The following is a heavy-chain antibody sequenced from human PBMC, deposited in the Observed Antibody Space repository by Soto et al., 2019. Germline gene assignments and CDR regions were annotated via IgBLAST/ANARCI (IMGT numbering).Heavy chain of an antibody. Sequence: QVQLVESGGGVVQPGRSLRLSCAASGFTFSSYGMHWVRQAPGKGLEWVAVIWCDGSNKYYADSVKGRFTISRDNSKNTLYLQMNSLRAEDTAVYYCARDRRTEHQLQLDYYYYYGMDVWGQGTTVTVSS. CDR3: ARDRRTEHQLQLDYYYYYGMDV. CDR2: IWCDGSNK. CDR1: GFTFSSYG. J-gene: IGHJ6*02. D-gene: IGHD2-2*01. V-gene: IGHV3-33*01.